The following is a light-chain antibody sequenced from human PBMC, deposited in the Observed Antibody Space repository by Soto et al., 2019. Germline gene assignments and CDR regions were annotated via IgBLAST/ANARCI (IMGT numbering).Light chain of an antibody. Sequence: QSALTQPASVSESPGQSITISCTGTSSDVGGYNFVSWYQHHPAKAPKLMIYDLTCRPSGVSNRFSGSKSGNTAYLTISGLQAEDEADYYCISYTNTNTYVFGTGTKLTVL. CDR3: ISYTNTNTYV. CDR2: DLT. CDR1: SSDVGGYNF. J-gene: IGLJ1*01. V-gene: IGLV2-14*03.